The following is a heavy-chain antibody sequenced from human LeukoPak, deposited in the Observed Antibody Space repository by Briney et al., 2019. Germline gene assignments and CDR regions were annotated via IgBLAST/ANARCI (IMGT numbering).Heavy chain of an antibody. CDR3: AREANWGFDY. Sequence: SETLSLTCTVSGGSISSYYWSWIRQPPGKGLEWIGYIYYSGSTNYNPSLKSRVTISVDTSKNQLSLKLSSVTAADTAVYYCAREANWGFDYWGQGTLVTVSS. CDR1: GGSISSYY. D-gene: IGHD7-27*01. CDR2: IYYSGST. J-gene: IGHJ4*02. V-gene: IGHV4-59*13.